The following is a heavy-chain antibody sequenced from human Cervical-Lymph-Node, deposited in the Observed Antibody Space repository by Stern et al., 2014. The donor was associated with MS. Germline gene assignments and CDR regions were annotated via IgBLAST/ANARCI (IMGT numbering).Heavy chain of an antibody. D-gene: IGHD4-17*01. CDR2: ISSDGNRK. CDR3: ARVGYGDYLEY. CDR1: GFTFGNYA. J-gene: IGHJ4*02. Sequence: VQLVESGGGVVQPGRSLTLSCAGSGFTFGNYALHWVRQAPGKGLEWVTVISSDGNRKQYGDSVMGRFTVSRDNSKSTLYLQMDNLRPQDTAVYYCARVGYGDYLEYWGQGTLVTASS. V-gene: IGHV3-30-3*01.